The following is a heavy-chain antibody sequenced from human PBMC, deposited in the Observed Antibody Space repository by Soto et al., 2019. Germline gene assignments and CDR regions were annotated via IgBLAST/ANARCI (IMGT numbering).Heavy chain of an antibody. CDR1: GLTVSSNY. V-gene: IGHV3-53*01. Sequence: EVPLVESGGGLIQPGGSLRLSCAASGLTVSSNYMNWVRQAPGKGLEWVSLIYTGGGTYYADSVKGRFTVSRDNSKNTLYLQMNSLRAEDTAVYYCARMGQWRVPGDYYYGMDVWGQGTSVTVSS. CDR2: IYTGGGT. D-gene: IGHD6-19*01. J-gene: IGHJ6*02. CDR3: ARMGQWRVPGDYYYGMDV.